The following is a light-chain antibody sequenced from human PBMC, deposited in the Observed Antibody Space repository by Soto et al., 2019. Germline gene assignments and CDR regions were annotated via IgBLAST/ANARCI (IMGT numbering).Light chain of an antibody. CDR2: EVT. CDR3: SSYTTRSTYV. V-gene: IGLV2-14*01. CDR1: SDDIGTYNY. J-gene: IGLJ1*01. Sequence: QSALTQPPSASGSPGQTVTISCTGTSDDIGTYNYVSWYQQHAGSVPRLIIFEVTNRPSGVSNRFSASKSGNTASLTISGLQAEDGADYYCSSYTTRSTYVFGTGTKLTVL.